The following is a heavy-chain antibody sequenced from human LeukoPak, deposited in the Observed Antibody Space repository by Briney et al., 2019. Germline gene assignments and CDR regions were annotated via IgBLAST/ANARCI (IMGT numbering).Heavy chain of an antibody. V-gene: IGHV4-39*01. J-gene: IGHJ6*03. Sequence: SETLSLTCTVSGGSISSSSYYWGWIRQPPGKGLEWIGSIYYSGSTYYNPSLKSRVTISVDTSKNQFSLKLSSVTAADTAVYYCARARLDDLGYYYYMDVWGKGTTVTVSS. CDR2: IYYSGST. CDR3: ARARLDDLGYYYYMDV. CDR1: GGSISSSSYY. D-gene: IGHD3-16*01.